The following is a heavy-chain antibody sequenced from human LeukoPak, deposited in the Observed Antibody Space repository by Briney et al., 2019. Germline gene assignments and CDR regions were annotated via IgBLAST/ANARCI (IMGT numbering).Heavy chain of an antibody. J-gene: IGHJ4*02. D-gene: IGHD2-21*02. CDR1: GGSFSGYY. CDR3: ARRLCGGDCYSTFSY. Sequence: SEILSLTCAVYGGSFSGYYWSWIRQPPGKGLEWIGEINHSGSTNYNPSLKSRVTISVDTSKNQFSLKLSSVTAADTAVYYCARRLCGGDCYSTFSYWGQGTLVTVSS. V-gene: IGHV4-34*01. CDR2: INHSGST.